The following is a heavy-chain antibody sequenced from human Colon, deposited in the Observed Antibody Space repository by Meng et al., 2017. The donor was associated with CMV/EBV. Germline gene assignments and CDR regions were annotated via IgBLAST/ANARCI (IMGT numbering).Heavy chain of an antibody. CDR3: ARDPGDGSD. V-gene: IGHV3-21*01. D-gene: IGHD2-15*01. CDR2: ISGSSSYM. J-gene: IGHJ4*02. Sequence: GESLKISCAASGFTFSSYAMSWVRQAPGKGLEWVSAISGSSSYMYYADSVKGRFTISRDNAKNSLYLQMNSLRAEDTAVYYCARDPGDGSDWGQGTLVTVSS. CDR1: GFTFSSYA.